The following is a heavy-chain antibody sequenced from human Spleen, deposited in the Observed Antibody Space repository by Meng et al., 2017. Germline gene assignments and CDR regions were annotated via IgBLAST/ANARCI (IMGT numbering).Heavy chain of an antibody. CDR2: ISAYNGNT. J-gene: IGHJ4*02. V-gene: IGHV1-18*04. CDR1: GYTFTGYY. CDR3: ARSRSGSYYNEGLFDY. Sequence: QGPRVQSGAEVKKPGASVKVSCKASGYTFTGYYMHWVRQAPGQGLEWMGRISAYNGNTNYAQKLQGRVTMTTDTSTSTAYMELRSLRSDDTAVYYCARSRSGSYYNEGLFDYWGQGTLVTVSS. D-gene: IGHD3-10*01.